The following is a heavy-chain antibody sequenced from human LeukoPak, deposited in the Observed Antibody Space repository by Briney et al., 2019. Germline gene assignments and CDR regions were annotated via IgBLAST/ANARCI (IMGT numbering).Heavy chain of an antibody. CDR3: AREAIAAAGTTQEYYMDV. CDR2: IYHSGSS. J-gene: IGHJ6*03. V-gene: IGHV4-30-2*05. D-gene: IGHD6-13*01. CDR1: GGSISSGGYS. Sequence: SETLSLTCAVSGGSISSGGYSWRWIRQPPGKGLEWIGYIYHSGSSYYNPSLKSRVTISVDTSKNQFSLKLSSVTAADTAVYYCAREAIAAAGTTQEYYMDVWGKGTTVTVSS.